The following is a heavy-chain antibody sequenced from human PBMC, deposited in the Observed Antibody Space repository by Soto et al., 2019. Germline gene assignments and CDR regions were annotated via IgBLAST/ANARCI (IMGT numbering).Heavy chain of an antibody. J-gene: IGHJ4*02. CDR3: AKVLSGGGTD. Sequence: GSLRLSCAASGFTISSYGMHWVRQAPGKGLEWVAVISYDGSNKYYADSVKGRFTISRDNSKNTLYLQMNSLRAEDTAVYYCAKVLSGGGTDWGQGTLVTVSS. CDR2: ISYDGSNK. V-gene: IGHV3-30*18. CDR1: GFTISSYG. D-gene: IGHD2-15*01.